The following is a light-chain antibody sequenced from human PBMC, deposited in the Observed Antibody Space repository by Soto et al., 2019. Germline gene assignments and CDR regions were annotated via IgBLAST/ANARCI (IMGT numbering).Light chain of an antibody. CDR2: GAS. J-gene: IGKJ5*01. CDR1: QSVGSSF. Sequence: EIVLTQSPGTLSLAPGERATLSCRVSQSVGSSFLAWYQQKVGQAPRLLIYGASSRDTGIPDRFSGSGSGTDFTLTISRLEPEDFAVYYCQQYGSSPRTFGQGTRLEI. CDR3: QQYGSSPRT. V-gene: IGKV3-20*01.